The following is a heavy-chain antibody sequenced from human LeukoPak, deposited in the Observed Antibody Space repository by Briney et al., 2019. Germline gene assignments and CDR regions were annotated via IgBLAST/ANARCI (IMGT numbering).Heavy chain of an antibody. CDR2: FDPEDGET. CDR1: GYTLTVLS. V-gene: IGHV1-24*01. Sequence: ASVKVSCKVSGYTLTVLSMHWVRQAPGKGLEWMGGFDPEDGETIYAQKFQGRVTMTEDTSTDTAYMELSSLRSEDTAVYYCATRYYDSSGYYPYYYGMDVWGQGTTVTVSS. D-gene: IGHD3-22*01. CDR3: ATRYYDSSGYYPYYYGMDV. J-gene: IGHJ6*02.